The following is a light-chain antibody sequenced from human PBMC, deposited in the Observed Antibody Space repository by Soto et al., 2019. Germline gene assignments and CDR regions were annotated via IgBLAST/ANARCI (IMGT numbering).Light chain of an antibody. Sequence: DIQMTQSPSTLSASVGDRVTITCRASQSISSWLAWYQQKPGKAPKLLIYKASSLESGVPSRFSGSGSGTEFTLTISSLQPDDFATYYCQQYTLFGPGTKVDIK. J-gene: IGKJ3*01. CDR1: QSISSW. CDR3: QQYTL. V-gene: IGKV1-5*03. CDR2: KAS.